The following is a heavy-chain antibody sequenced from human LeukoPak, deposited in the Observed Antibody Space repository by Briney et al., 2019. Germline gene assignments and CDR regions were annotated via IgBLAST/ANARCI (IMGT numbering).Heavy chain of an antibody. CDR1: GYTFTSYY. CDR2: INPSGGTT. Sequence: ASVKVSCKTSGYTFTSYYIHWVRQAPGQGLEWVGIINPSGGTTSYAQRFQGRVTMTRDTSTTTVYMELSSLRSEDTAVYYCARGSYNSGWIEYFQLWGQGTLVTVSS. D-gene: IGHD6-19*01. CDR3: ARGSYNSGWIEYFQL. J-gene: IGHJ1*01. V-gene: IGHV1-46*01.